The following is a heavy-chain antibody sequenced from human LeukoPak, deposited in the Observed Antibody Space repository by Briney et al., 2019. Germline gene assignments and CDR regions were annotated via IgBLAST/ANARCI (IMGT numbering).Heavy chain of an antibody. CDR2: IKQDGSEK. D-gene: IGHD3-9*01. Sequence: GGSLRLSCAASGFTFSSYWMSWVRQAPGKGLEWVANIKQDGSEKYYVDSVKGRFTISRDNAKNSLYLQMNSLRAEDTAVYYCARVVAYYDILTTFYMDVWGKGTTVTISS. V-gene: IGHV3-7*03. CDR3: ARVVAYYDILTTFYMDV. J-gene: IGHJ6*03. CDR1: GFTFSSYW.